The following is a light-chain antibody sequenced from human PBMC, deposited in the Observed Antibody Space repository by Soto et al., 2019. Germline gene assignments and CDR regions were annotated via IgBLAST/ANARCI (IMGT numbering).Light chain of an antibody. Sequence: QSALTQPASVSGSPGQSITISCTGTSSDVGGYNYVSWYKQHPGKAPKLMIYDVSNRPSGVSNRFSGSKSGNTASLTISGLQAEDEADYYCSSYTSSSPLVVFGGGTKLTVL. CDR1: SSDVGGYNY. V-gene: IGLV2-14*01. CDR3: SSYTSSSPLVV. CDR2: DVS. J-gene: IGLJ2*01.